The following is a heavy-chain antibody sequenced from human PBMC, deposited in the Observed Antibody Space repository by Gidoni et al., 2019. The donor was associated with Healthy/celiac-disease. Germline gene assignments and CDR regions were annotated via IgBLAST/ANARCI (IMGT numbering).Heavy chain of an antibody. Sequence: EVQLVQSGAEVKKPGESLKISCKGSGYSFTSYWIGWVRQMPGKGLEWMGIIYPGDSDTRYSPSFQGQVTISADKSISTAYLQWSSLKASDTAMYYCARRDCSSTSCYWSFDYWDQGTLVTVSS. CDR2: IYPGDSDT. CDR3: ARRDCSSTSCYWSFDY. J-gene: IGHJ4*02. D-gene: IGHD2-2*01. V-gene: IGHV5-51*01. CDR1: GYSFTSYW.